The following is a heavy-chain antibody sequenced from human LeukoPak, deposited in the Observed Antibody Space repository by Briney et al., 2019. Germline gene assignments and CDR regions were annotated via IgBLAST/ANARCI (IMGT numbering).Heavy chain of an antibody. J-gene: IGHJ4*02. CDR3: ARDFSVRFWGSSSLLYDY. CDR2: INPKGGGK. D-gene: IGHD6-6*01. CDR1: GYTFTSYD. V-gene: IGHV1-2*02. Sequence: ASVKVSCKASGYTFTSYDINWVRQAPGQGLEGMGWINPKGGGKNYAQRFQDRVTTTRDPSISKDYLEMSRLRSDDTAVYYCARDFSVRFWGSSSLLYDYWGQGTLVTVSP.